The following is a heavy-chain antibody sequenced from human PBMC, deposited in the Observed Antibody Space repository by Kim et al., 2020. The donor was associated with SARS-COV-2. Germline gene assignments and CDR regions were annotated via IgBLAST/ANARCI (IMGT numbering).Heavy chain of an antibody. CDR2: ISYDGSNK. D-gene: IGHD1-26*01. CDR1: GFTFSSYA. CDR3: ARDVGGPQWELLGYFDY. Sequence: GGSLRLSCAASGFTFSSYAMHWVRQAPGKGLEWVAVISYDGSNKYYADSVKGRFTISRDNSKNTLYLQMNSLRAEDTAVYYCARDVGGPQWELLGYFDY. J-gene: IGHJ4*03. V-gene: IGHV3-30-3*01.